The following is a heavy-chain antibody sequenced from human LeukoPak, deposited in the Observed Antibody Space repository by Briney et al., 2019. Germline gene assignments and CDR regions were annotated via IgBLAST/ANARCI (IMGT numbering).Heavy chain of an antibody. CDR3: ARESLHSSRSERHIDY. Sequence: PGGSLRLSCAASGFTFSNSWMSWVRQAPGKGLEWVANIRQDGGEKYYVDSVKGRLTISRDNAKNSLYLQMDSLRVEDTAVYYCARESLHSSRSERHIDYWGQGTLVTVSS. J-gene: IGHJ4*02. V-gene: IGHV3-7*01. CDR2: IRQDGGEK. D-gene: IGHD2-2*01. CDR1: GFTFSNSW.